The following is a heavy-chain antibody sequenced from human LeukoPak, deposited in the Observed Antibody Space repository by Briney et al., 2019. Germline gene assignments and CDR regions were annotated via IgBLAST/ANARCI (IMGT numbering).Heavy chain of an antibody. J-gene: IGHJ4*02. CDR2: ISGSSRHK. D-gene: IGHD6-13*01. CDR1: GFTFSSYT. CDR3: ARTANFAAGYYIDY. V-gene: IGHV3-21*01. Sequence: GGSLRLSCAASGFTFSSYTMNWVRQAPGKGLEWASSISGSSRHKYYADSVKGRFTISRDNAKNSLYLQMNSLRAEDTAVYYCARTANFAAGYYIDYWGQGTLVTVSS.